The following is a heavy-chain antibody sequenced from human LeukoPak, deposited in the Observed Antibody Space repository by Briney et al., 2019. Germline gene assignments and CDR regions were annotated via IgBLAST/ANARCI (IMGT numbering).Heavy chain of an antibody. Sequence: PGGSLRLSCAASGFTFSDYYMSWIREAPGKGLEWVSYISSSGSTIYYADSVKGRFTISRDNAKNSLYLQMNSLRAEDTAVYYCARDKGPTVIHSWYFDLWGRGTLVTVSS. CDR3: ARDKGPTVIHSWYFDL. CDR2: ISSSGSTI. D-gene: IGHD3-22*01. CDR1: GFTFSDYY. V-gene: IGHV3-11*04. J-gene: IGHJ2*01.